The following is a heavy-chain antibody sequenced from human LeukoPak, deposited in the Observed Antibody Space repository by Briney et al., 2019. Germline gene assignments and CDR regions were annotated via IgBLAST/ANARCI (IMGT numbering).Heavy chain of an antibody. V-gene: IGHV1-58*01. D-gene: IGHD3-9*01. J-gene: IGHJ2*01. CDR2: IVVGSGNT. CDR1: GFTFTSSA. Sequence: SVKVSCKASGFTFTSSAVQWVRQARGQRLEWIGWIVVGSGNTNYAQKFQERVTITRDMSTSTAYMELSSLRSEDTAVYYCAAAPQYDSLSFDLWGRGTLVTVSS. CDR3: AAAPQYDSLSFDL.